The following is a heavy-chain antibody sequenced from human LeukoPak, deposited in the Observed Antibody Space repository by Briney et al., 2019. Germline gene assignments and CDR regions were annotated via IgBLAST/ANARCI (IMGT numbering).Heavy chain of an antibody. CDR1: GFTFSTYD. D-gene: IGHD3-16*01. CDR3: VRGQLWSYYHDY. J-gene: IGHJ4*02. V-gene: IGHV3-30*02. CDR2: IRYDGSDK. Sequence: PGGSLRLSCAASGFTFSTYDMHWVRQAPGKGLEWVSFIRYDGSDKLYADSVKGRFTISRDNAKNTVYLEMNSLRAEDTAVYYCVRGQLWSYYHDYWGQGTLVTASS.